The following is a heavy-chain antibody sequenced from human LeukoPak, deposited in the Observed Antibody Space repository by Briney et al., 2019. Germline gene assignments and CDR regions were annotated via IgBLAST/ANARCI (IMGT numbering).Heavy chain of an antibody. CDR3: AKGSCGGDCYRAYYYYYMDV. J-gene: IGHJ6*03. V-gene: IGHV3-33*06. CDR2: IWYDGSNK. D-gene: IGHD2-21*02. Sequence: GRSLRLSCAASGFTFSSYGMHWVRQAPGKWLEWVAVIWYDGSNKYYADSVKGRFTISRDNSKNTLYLQMNSLRAEDTAVYYCAKGSCGGDCYRAYYYYYMDVWGKGTTVTVSS. CDR1: GFTFSSYG.